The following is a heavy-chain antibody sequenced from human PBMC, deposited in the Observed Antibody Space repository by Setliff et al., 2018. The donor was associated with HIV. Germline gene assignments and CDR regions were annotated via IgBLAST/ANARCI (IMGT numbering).Heavy chain of an antibody. J-gene: IGHJ5*02. Sequence: PSETLSLTCTVSGGSISRSRNYWGWIRQPPGKGLEWIGFIYYSGSAYYYGGNTDYNPSLKSRVTISEDTSKNQFSLKVNSVTAADTAMYYCARTKGGSKHGSFWDSWGQGSLVTVSS. CDR3: ARTKGGSKHGSFWDS. CDR1: GGSISRSRNY. D-gene: IGHD3-10*01. V-gene: IGHV4-39*07. CDR2: IYYSGSAYYYGGNT.